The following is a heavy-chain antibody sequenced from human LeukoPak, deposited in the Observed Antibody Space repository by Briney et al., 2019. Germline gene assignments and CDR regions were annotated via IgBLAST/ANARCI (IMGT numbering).Heavy chain of an antibody. CDR3: ARKFLGSRGYYYDY. V-gene: IGHV1-2*02. CDR1: GYTFTGYY. Sequence: GASVKVSCKASGYTFTGYYMHWVRQAPGQGLEWMGWINSNSGGTNYAQKFQGRVTMTRNTSITTAYMELSSLRSDDTAIYYCARKFLGSRGYYYDYWGQGTLVIVSS. CDR2: INSNSGGT. D-gene: IGHD3-10*01. J-gene: IGHJ4*02.